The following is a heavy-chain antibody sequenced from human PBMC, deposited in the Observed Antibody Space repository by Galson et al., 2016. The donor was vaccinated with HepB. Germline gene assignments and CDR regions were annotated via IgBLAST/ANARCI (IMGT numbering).Heavy chain of an antibody. CDR2: ISGSGATT. Sequence: LRLSCAASGLTVSSNYMSRVRQAPGKGLEWVSSISGSGATTYYAGSVKGRFTISRDNSKNTLFLQINSLRADDTAVYFCAKGSDYYDSRSLNYWGQGTPVTVSS. V-gene: IGHV3-23*01. D-gene: IGHD3-22*01. CDR3: AKGSDYYDSRSLNY. J-gene: IGHJ4*02. CDR1: GLTVSSNY.